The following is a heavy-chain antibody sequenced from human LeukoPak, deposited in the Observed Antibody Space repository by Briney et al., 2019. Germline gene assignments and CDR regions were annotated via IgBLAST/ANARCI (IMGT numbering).Heavy chain of an antibody. J-gene: IGHJ6*04. D-gene: IGHD3-3*01. Sequence: SVKVSCKASGGTFSSYAISWVRQTPGQGLEWMGGIIPIFGTANYAQKFQGRVTITADKSTSTAYMELSSLRSEDTAVYYCARSRELLEWLGMDVWRKGTTVTVCS. CDR1: GGTFSSYA. V-gene: IGHV1-69*06. CDR3: ARSRELLEWLGMDV. CDR2: IIPIFGTA.